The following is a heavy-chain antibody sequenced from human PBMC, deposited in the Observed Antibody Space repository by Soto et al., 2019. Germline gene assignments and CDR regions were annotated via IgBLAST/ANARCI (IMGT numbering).Heavy chain of an antibody. Sequence: GGSLRLSCAASGFTFSSYAMSWVRQAPGKGLEWVSAISGSGGSTYYADSVKGRFTISRDNSKNTLYLQMNSLRAEDTAVYYCAKGGREGSCTNGVCSDAFDIWGQGTMVTVSS. V-gene: IGHV3-23*01. CDR3: AKGGREGSCTNGVCSDAFDI. J-gene: IGHJ3*02. CDR2: ISGSGGST. D-gene: IGHD2-8*01. CDR1: GFTFSSYA.